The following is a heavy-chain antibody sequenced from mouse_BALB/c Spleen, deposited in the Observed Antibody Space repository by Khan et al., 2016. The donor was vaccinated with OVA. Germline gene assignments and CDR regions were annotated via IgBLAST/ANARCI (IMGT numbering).Heavy chain of an antibody. CDR3: TRGGYYGKSLFAY. Sequence: LQQPGSELVRPGASVKLSCKASGYTFTSYWMHWVKQRHGQGLVWIGNIYPGSGRTNYDEMFKSKGTLTVDTSSSTAYMHLSSLTSEDSAVFYYTRGGYYGKSLFAYWGQGTLVTVSA. D-gene: IGHD2-1*01. CDR1: GYTFTSYW. V-gene: IGHV1S22*01. J-gene: IGHJ3*01. CDR2: IYPGSGRT.